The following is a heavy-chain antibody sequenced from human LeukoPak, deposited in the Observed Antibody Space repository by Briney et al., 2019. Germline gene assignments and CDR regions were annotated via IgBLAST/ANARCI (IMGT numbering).Heavy chain of an antibody. CDR1: GFTFSSYA. CDR3: AKEGAFCSSTSCARYFDY. D-gene: IGHD2-2*01. V-gene: IGHV3-23*01. Sequence: PGGSLRLSCAASGFTFSSYAMSWVRQAPGKGLEWVSAISGSGGSTYYADSVKGRFTISRDNSKNTLYLQMNSLRAEDTAVYYCAKEGAFCSSTSCARYFDYWGQGTLVTVSS. J-gene: IGHJ4*02. CDR2: ISGSGGST.